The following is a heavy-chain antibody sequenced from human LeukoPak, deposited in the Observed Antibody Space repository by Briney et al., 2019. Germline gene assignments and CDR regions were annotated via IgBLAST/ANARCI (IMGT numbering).Heavy chain of an antibody. CDR1: GFTFSDYY. D-gene: IGHD6-13*01. V-gene: IGHV3-11*01. CDR3: ARDRTWVAAAGTRYLWFDP. J-gene: IGHJ5*02. Sequence: GGSLRLSCAASGFTFSDYYMSRIRQAPGKGLEWVSYISSSGSTIYYADSVKGRFTISRDNAKNSLYLQMNSLRAEDTAVYYCARDRTWVAAAGTRYLWFDPWGQGTLVTVSS. CDR2: ISSSGSTI.